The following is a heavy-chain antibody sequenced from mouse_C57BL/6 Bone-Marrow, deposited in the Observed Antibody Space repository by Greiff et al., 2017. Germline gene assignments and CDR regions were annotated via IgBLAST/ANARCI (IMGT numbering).Heavy chain of an antibody. CDR2: INPSSGYT. CDR1: GYTFTSYT. J-gene: IGHJ2*01. Sequence: HVQLQQPGAELARPGASVKMSCKASGYTFTSYTMHWVKQRPGQGLEWIGYINPSSGYTKYNQKFKDKATLTADKSSSTAYMQLSSLTSEDSAVYYCASVALDYWGQGTTLTVSS. V-gene: IGHV1-4*01. CDR3: ASVALDY. D-gene: IGHD1-1*01.